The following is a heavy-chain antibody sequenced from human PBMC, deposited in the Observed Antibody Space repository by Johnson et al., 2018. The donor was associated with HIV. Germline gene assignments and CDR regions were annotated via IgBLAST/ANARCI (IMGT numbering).Heavy chain of an antibody. J-gene: IGHJ3*02. Sequence: VQVVESGGGLVQPGRSLRLSCAASGFTFDDYAMSWVRQAPGKGLEWVSVIYSGGSTYYADSVKGRFTISRDNSKNTLYLQMNSLRAEDTAVYYCARYLTEKTPNAFDIWGQGTMDTVSS. CDR2: IYSGGST. D-gene: IGHD2-15*01. CDR3: ARYLTEKTPNAFDI. V-gene: IGHV3-66*01. CDR1: GFTFDDYA.